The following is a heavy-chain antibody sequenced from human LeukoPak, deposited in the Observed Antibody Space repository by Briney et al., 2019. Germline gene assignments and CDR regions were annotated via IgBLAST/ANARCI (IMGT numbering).Heavy chain of an antibody. V-gene: IGHV4-34*01. D-gene: IGHD4-17*01. CDR1: GASISTYY. CDR3: ARGQGSTVTPSAFDI. CDR2: INHSGST. Sequence: SETLSLTCTVSGASISTYYWSWIRQPPGKGLEWIGEINHSGSTNYNPSLKSRVTISVDTSKNQFSLKLSSVTAADTAVYYCARGQGSTVTPSAFDIWGQGTMVTVSS. J-gene: IGHJ3*02.